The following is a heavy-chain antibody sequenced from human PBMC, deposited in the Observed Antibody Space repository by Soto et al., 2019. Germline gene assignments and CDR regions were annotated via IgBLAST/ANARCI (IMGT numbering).Heavy chain of an antibody. CDR3: AKDQRKPAIFGVLTVS. V-gene: IGHV3-23*01. D-gene: IGHD3-3*01. CDR2: ISGSGQTT. Sequence: LRLSCAASGFTFRRFAMSWVRQVPGKGLEWVSAISGSGQTTYYADSVKGRFTVSRDNSNNTLYLQMNSLRAEDTAVYYCAKDQRKPAIFGVLTVSWGQGPLVTVSS. J-gene: IGHJ5*02. CDR1: GFTFRRFA.